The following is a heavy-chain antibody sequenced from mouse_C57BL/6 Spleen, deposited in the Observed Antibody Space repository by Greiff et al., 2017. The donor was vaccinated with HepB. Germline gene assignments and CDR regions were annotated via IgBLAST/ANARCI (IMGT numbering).Heavy chain of an antibody. V-gene: IGHV1-72*01. J-gene: IGHJ2*01. D-gene: IGHD1-1*01. Sequence: QVQLQQPGAELVKPGASVKLSCKASGYTFTSYWMHWVKQRPGRGREWIGRIDPNSGGTKYNEKFKSKATLTVDKPASTAYMQLSSLPSEDSAVYYCARVDGRFTTVVEDYFDDWGQGTTRTVSS. CDR1: GYTFTSYW. CDR2: IDPNSGGT. CDR3: ARVDGRFTTVVEDYFDD.